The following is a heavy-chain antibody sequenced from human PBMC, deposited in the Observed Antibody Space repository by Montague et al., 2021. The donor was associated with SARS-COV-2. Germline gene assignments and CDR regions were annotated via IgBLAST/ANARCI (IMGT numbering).Heavy chain of an antibody. CDR2: INYSGKT. D-gene: IGHD6-25*01. V-gene: IGHV4-39*01. Sequence: SETLSLTCTVSGGSISSGTYYWGWVRQPPGKGLEWIGTINYSGKTYYSPSLKSRVTISVDTSKNQFSLKVTSVTAADTAVYYCARRAQRQLSWFFDLWGRGTLVTVSS. CDR3: ARRAQRQLSWFFDL. CDR1: GGSISSGTYY. J-gene: IGHJ2*01.